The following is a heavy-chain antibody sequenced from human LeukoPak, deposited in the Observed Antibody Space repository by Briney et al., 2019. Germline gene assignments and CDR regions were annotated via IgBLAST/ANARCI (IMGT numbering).Heavy chain of an antibody. J-gene: IGHJ4*02. V-gene: IGHV3-48*01. Sequence: GGTLRLSCAASGFTFSSYGMNWVRQAPGKGLEWVSYISSSSSTIYYADSVKGRFTISRDNAKNSLYLQMNSLRAEDTAVYYCAREILGYSSSWSTFDYWGQGTLVTVSS. D-gene: IGHD6-13*01. CDR3: AREILGYSSSWSTFDY. CDR1: GFTFSSYG. CDR2: ISSSSSTI.